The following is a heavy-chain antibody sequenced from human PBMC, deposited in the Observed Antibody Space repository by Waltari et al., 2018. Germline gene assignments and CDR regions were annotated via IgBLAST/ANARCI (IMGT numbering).Heavy chain of an antibody. J-gene: IGHJ1*01. D-gene: IGHD3-22*01. CDR3: ATSSGTIVVVNET. Sequence: QVQLQESGPGLVKPSQTLSLTCTVSGGSISSGGYYWSGIRQHPGKDREWSGCIYYSGRTDYNPSLKSRVTISVDTSKNQFSLKLSSVTAADTAVYYCATSSGTIVVVNETWGQGTLVTVSS. V-gene: IGHV4-31*03. CDR1: GGSISSGGYY. CDR2: IYYSGRT.